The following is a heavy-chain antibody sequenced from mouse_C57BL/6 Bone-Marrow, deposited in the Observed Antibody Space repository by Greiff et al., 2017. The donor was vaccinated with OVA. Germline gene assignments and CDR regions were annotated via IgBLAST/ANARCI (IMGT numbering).Heavy chain of an antibody. D-gene: IGHD3-2*02. CDR1: GYTFTSYW. V-gene: IGHV1-69*01. Sequence: VQLQQPGAELVMPGASVKLSCKASGYTFTSYWMHWVKQRPGQGLEWIGEIDPSDSYTNYNQKFKGKSTLTVDKSSSTAYMQLSSLTSEDSAVYYCALGAAQSYFDYWGQGTTLTVSS. J-gene: IGHJ2*01. CDR2: IDPSDSYT. CDR3: ALGAAQSYFDY.